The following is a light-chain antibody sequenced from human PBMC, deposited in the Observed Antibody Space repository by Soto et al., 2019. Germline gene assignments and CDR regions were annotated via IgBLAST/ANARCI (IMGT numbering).Light chain of an antibody. J-gene: IGKJ3*01. CDR3: QQYGSSPFT. CDR1: QSVSSNY. Sequence: EIVLTQSPGTLSLSPGERATLSCRASQSVSSNYLAWYQQKPGQAPRLLIYGASSRATGIPDRFSGSGSGTDFTLTISGLEPEDLAVFYCQQYGSSPFTFGPGTKVEI. V-gene: IGKV3-20*01. CDR2: GAS.